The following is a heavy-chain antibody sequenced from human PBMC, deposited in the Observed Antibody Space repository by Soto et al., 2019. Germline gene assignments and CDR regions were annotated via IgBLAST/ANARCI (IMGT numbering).Heavy chain of an antibody. J-gene: IGHJ6*02. CDR2: IIPIFGTA. CDR1: GGTFSSYA. D-gene: IGHD6-13*01. Sequence: QVQLVQSGAEVKKPGSSVKVSCKASGGTFSSYAISWVRQAPGQGLEWMGGIIPIFGTANYAQKFQGRVTITADESTSTAYMELSRLRSEDTAVYYCARGTISSWYPARYYYYGIDVWGQGTTVTVSS. CDR3: ARGTISSWYPARYYYYGIDV. V-gene: IGHV1-69*01.